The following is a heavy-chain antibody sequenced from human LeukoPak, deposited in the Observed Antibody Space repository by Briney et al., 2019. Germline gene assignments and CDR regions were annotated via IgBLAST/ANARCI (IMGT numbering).Heavy chain of an antibody. CDR1: GFTFSSYW. CDR3: ARVVVPEGTYYYYYGMDV. V-gene: IGHV3-7*03. D-gene: IGHD2-2*01. Sequence: PGGSLRLSCAASGFTFSSYWMSWVRQAPGKGLEWVANIKQDGSEKYYVDSVKGRFTISSDNAKNSLYLQMNSLRAEDTAVYYCARVVVPEGTYYYYYGMDVWGKGTTVTVSS. CDR2: IKQDGSEK. J-gene: IGHJ6*04.